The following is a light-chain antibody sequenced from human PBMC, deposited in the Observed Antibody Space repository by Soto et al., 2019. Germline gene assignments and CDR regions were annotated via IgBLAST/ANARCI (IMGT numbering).Light chain of an antibody. CDR3: QQYDSWPRT. J-gene: IGKJ1*01. Sequence: EIVMTQSPGTLSVSPGERATLSCRASQSVSNNLAWYQQKPGQAPRLLIYAASTRATGVPARFSGSGSGTEFTLTINSLQSEDFAVYYCQQYDSWPRTFGQGTKVEIK. V-gene: IGKV3-15*01. CDR1: QSVSNN. CDR2: AAS.